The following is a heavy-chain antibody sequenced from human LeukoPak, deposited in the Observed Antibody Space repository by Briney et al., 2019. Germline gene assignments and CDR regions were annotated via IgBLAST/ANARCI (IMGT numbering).Heavy chain of an antibody. Sequence: ASVKVSCKASGYTFTGDYMRWGRQGPGQGGEWMGWINPNSGGTNYAQKFQGRVTMTRDTSISTAYMEPSRLRSDDTAVYYCARSGASSFDAFDIWGQGTMVTVSS. CDR2: INPNSGGT. CDR1: GYTFTGDY. CDR3: ARSGASSFDAFDI. V-gene: IGHV1-2*02. J-gene: IGHJ3*02. D-gene: IGHD2-2*01.